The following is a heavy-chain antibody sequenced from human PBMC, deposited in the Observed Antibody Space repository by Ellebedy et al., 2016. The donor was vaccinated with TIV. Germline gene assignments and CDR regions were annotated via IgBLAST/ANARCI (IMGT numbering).Heavy chain of an antibody. CDR3: ARMLIAARQRGKYYYYGMDV. CDR2: VIPIFGTA. D-gene: IGHD6-6*01. V-gene: IGHV1-69*06. J-gene: IGHJ6*02. CDR1: GGTFSSYA. Sequence: SVKVSCXASGGTFSSYAISWVRQAPGQGLEWMGGVIPIFGTANYAQKFQGRVTITADKSTSIAYMELSSLRSEDTAVYYCARMLIAARQRGKYYYYGMDVWGQGTTVTVSS.